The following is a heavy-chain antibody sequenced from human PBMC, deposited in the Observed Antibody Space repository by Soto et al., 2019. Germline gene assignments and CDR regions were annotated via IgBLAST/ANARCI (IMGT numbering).Heavy chain of an antibody. Sequence: ASVKVSCKASGDRFTAYHIHWVRQAPGQGLEWLERINHKTGGTSTAHKFKGWVTMTTDTSISTASMELTGLTSDDTAIYYCARGDSTDCSNDVCSFVYKHDMEVWG. CDR1: GDRFTAYH. V-gene: IGHV1-2*04. D-gene: IGHD2-8*01. CDR2: INHKTGGT. J-gene: IGHJ6*02. CDR3: ARGDSTDCSNDVCSFVYKHDMEV.